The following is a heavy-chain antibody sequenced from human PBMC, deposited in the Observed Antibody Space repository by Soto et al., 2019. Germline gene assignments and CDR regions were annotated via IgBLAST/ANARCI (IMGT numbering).Heavy chain of an antibody. J-gene: IGHJ6*02. CDR3: ARDRKYYYGSGIPYGMDV. CDR2: IIPIFGTA. D-gene: IGHD3-10*01. CDR1: GGTFSSYA. V-gene: IGHV1-69*13. Sequence: ASVKVSCKASGGTFSSYAISWVRQAPGQGLEWMGGIIPIFGTANYAQRFQGRVTITADESTSTAYMELSSLRSEDTAVYYCARDRKYYYGSGIPYGMDVWGQGTTVTVSS.